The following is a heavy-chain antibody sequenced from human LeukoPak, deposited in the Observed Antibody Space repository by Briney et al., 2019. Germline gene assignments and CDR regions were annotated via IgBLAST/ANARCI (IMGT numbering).Heavy chain of an antibody. D-gene: IGHD3-22*01. CDR1: GFTFSSYS. CDR2: ISSSSSYI. J-gene: IGHJ4*02. Sequence: PGGSLRLSCAASGFTFSSYSMNWVRQAPGKGLEWVSSISSSSSYIYYADSVKGRFTISRDNSKNTLYLQMNSLRAEDTAVYYCARDAFPYYYDSSGYFVYWGQGTLVTVSS. V-gene: IGHV3-21*01. CDR3: ARDAFPYYYDSSGYFVY.